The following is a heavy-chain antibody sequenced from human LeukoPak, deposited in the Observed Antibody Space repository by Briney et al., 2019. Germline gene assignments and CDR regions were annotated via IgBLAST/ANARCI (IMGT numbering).Heavy chain of an antibody. D-gene: IGHD6-13*01. V-gene: IGHV1-2*06. CDR3: ARDPDIAAAGDDY. Sequence: ASVKVSCKSSGYTFTVYYMHWVRQAPGQGLEWMGLINPNSGGTNYVQKFQGRVTMTRDTPISTAYMELSRLRSADTAVYYCARDPDIAAAGDDYWGQGTLVTVSS. CDR2: INPNSGGT. J-gene: IGHJ4*02. CDR1: GYTFTVYY.